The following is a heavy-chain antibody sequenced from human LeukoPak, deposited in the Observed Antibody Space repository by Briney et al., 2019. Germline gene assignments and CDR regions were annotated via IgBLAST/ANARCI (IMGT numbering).Heavy chain of an antibody. CDR3: ARDRWFGELLFPYYYYYYMDV. V-gene: IGHV4-34*01. CDR1: GGSFSGYY. Sequence: SETLSLTCAVYGGSFSGYYWSWIRQPPGKGLEWIGEINHSGSTNYNPSLKSRVTISVDTSKNQFSPKLSSVTAADTAVYYCARDRWFGELLFPYYYYYYMDVWGKGTTVTVSS. CDR2: INHSGST. D-gene: IGHD3-10*01. J-gene: IGHJ6*03.